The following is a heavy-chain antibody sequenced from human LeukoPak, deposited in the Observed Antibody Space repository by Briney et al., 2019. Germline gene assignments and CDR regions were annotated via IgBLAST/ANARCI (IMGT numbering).Heavy chain of an antibody. J-gene: IGHJ5*01. CDR3: AKGVWAPRFDS. Sequence: SETLSLTCAVYGASFGYDYWSWIRQAPGKGLEWIGEINHSGSITYNPSLESRVTISAEKSKSQFSLRLTSVTAADTAVYYCAKGVWAPRFDSWGQGTLVTVSS. CDR2: INHSGSI. CDR1: GASFGYDY. D-gene: IGHD7-27*01. V-gene: IGHV4-34*01.